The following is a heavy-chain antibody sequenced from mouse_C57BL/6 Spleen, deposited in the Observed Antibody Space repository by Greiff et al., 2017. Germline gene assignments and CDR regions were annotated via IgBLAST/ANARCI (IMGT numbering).Heavy chain of an antibody. D-gene: IGHD1-1*01. CDR1: GYTFTSYG. CDR3: ARGATVVATVDY. CDR2: IYPRSGNT. Sequence: QVHVKQSGAELARPGASVKLSCKASGYTFTSYGISWVKQRTGQGLEWIGEIYPRSGNTYYNEKFKGKATLTADKSSSTAYMELRSLTSEDSAVYFCARGATVVATVDYWGQGTTLTVSS. J-gene: IGHJ2*01. V-gene: IGHV1-81*01.